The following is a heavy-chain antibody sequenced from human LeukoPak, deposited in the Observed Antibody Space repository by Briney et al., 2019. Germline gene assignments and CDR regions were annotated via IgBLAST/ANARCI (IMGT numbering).Heavy chain of an antibody. CDR3: ARVDSSGYYFDY. J-gene: IGHJ4*02. V-gene: IGHV3-21*01. Sequence: GGSLRLSCAASGFTFSFYSINWVRQAPGKGLEWVSSISGSSTYIYYADSVKGRVTISRDNAKNSVYLQMNSLRDEDTAVYYCARVDSSGYYFDYWGQGTLVTVSS. CDR2: ISGSSTYI. CDR1: GFTFSFYS. D-gene: IGHD3-22*01.